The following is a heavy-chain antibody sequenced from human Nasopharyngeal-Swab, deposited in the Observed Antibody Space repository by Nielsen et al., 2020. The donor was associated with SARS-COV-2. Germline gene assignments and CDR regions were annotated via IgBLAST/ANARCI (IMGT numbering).Heavy chain of an antibody. D-gene: IGHD5-24*01. CDR2: TKEDGTVT. CDR3: AREGRDGAVSS. J-gene: IGHJ5*02. V-gene: IGHV3-7*03. Sequence: GESLKISCAATGFTFSSYWMSWVRQAPGRGLEWLAHTKEDGTVTNYVDYVRGRFTVSRDNAKNSLFLQMNSLRAEDTAVYFCAREGRDGAVSSWGQGTLVTVSS. CDR1: GFTFSSYW.